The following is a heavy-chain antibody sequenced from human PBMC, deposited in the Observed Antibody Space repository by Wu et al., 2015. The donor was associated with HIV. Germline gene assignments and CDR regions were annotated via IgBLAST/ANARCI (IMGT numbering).Heavy chain of an antibody. Sequence: QVQLVQSGAEVKKPGSSVKVSCQASGGTFSSFAISWVRQAPGQGLEWMGGIIPISGTTNYAQKFQDRVTITTDESTNTAYMELSSLTSEDTAVYYCARFQEIPMHRGVTWWWFDPWGQGTLLTVSS. CDR2: IIPISGTT. CDR3: ARFQEIPMHRGVTWWWFDP. D-gene: IGHD3-10*01. CDR1: GGTFSSFA. J-gene: IGHJ5*02. V-gene: IGHV1-69*05.